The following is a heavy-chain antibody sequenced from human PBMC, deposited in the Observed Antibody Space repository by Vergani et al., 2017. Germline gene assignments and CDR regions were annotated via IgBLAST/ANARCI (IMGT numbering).Heavy chain of an antibody. D-gene: IGHD2/OR15-2a*01. CDR2: IEQDGSKK. J-gene: IGHJ4*02. Sequence: EVQLVESGGGLVQPGGSLRLSCAASGFTFSSYWMSWVRQAPGKGLEWVANIEQDGSKKSYVDSVKGRFTISRDNAKNSLYLQMNSLRVEDTAVYYCARVGHCYYFPDYGGQGTLVTVSS. CDR1: GFTFSSYW. V-gene: IGHV3-7*01. CDR3: ARVGHCYYFPDY.